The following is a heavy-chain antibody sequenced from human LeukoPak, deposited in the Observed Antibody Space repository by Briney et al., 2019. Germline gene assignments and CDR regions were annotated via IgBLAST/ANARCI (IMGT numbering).Heavy chain of an antibody. J-gene: IGHJ3*02. CDR3: AKDRPRIAVAATGAFDI. Sequence: GGSLRLSCAASGFTFSSYAMSWVRQAPGKGLEWVSAISGSGGSTYYVDSVKGRFTISRDNSKNTAFLQMNSLRAEDTAVYYCAKDRPRIAVAATGAFDIWGQGTMVTVSS. CDR1: GFTFSSYA. V-gene: IGHV3-23*01. D-gene: IGHD6-19*01. CDR2: ISGSGGST.